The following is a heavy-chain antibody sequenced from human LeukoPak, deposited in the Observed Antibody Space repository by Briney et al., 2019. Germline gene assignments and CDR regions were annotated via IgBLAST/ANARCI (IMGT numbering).Heavy chain of an antibody. CDR3: ARNHLGLGV. D-gene: IGHD7-27*01. CDR2: MNPNSGNT. V-gene: IGHV1-8*01. Sequence: ASVGVSCKASGYSFTSHDIIWVRQATAQGLEWVGWMNPNSGNTAYAQKFQGRVTTTRDTSISTAYMELSSLTSEDTVMYYCARNHLGLGVWGRGTVVTVSA. CDR1: GYSFTSHD. J-gene: IGHJ3*01.